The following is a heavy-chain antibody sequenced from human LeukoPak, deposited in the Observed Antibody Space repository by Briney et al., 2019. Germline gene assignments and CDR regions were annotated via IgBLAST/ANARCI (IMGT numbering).Heavy chain of an antibody. D-gene: IGHD3-10*01. Sequence: GSLRLSCAASGFTVSSNYMSWIRQPPGKGLEWIGEINHSGSTNYNPSLKSRVTISVDTSKNQFSLKLSSVTAADTAVYYCATGVRGVSDYWGQGTLVTVSS. CDR1: GFTVSSNY. J-gene: IGHJ4*02. V-gene: IGHV4-34*01. CDR2: INHSGST. CDR3: ATGVRGVSDY.